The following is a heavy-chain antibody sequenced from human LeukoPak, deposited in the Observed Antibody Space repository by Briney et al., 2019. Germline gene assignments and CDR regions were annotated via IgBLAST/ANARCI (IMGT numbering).Heavy chain of an antibody. V-gene: IGHV4-38-2*01. Sequence: PSETLSLTCAVSGYSISSGYYWAWIRQPPGKGLEWIGNIYYSGTTLYNPSLKSRLTISVDTSKNQFSLKLSSVTAADTAVYYCARYSSWFPNDYWGQGTLVTASS. CDR3: ARYSSWFPNDY. CDR1: GYSISSGYY. CDR2: IYYSGTT. D-gene: IGHD3-10*01. J-gene: IGHJ4*02.